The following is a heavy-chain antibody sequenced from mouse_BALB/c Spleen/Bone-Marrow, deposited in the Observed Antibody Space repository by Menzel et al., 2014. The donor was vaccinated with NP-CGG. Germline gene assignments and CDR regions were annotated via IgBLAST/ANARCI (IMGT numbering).Heavy chain of an antibody. J-gene: IGHJ2*01. D-gene: IGHD2-1*01. CDR1: GYAFSSSW. V-gene: IGHV1-82*01. CDR2: IYPGDGDT. Sequence: VQLQQSGPELVKPGASVKISCKASGYAFSSSWMNWVKLRPGQGLEWIGRIYPGDGDTNYDGKFKGKATLTADKSSSSAYMQLSSLSSVDSAVYFYARDGYGKTNYFDYWGQGTTLTVSS. CDR3: ARDGYGKTNYFDY.